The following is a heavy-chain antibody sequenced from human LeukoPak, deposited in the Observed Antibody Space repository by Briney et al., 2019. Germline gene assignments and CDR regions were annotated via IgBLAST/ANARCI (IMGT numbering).Heavy chain of an antibody. CDR3: ARAMIVVVMADAFDI. CDR2: ISAYNGNT. V-gene: IGHV1-18*01. J-gene: IGHJ3*02. CDR1: GYTFTSYG. Sequence: ASVKVSCKASGYTFTSYGISRVRQAPGQGLEWMGWISAYNGNTNYAQKLQGRVTMTTDTSTSTAYMELRSLRSDDTAVYYCARAMIVVVMADAFDIWGQGTMVTVSS. D-gene: IGHD3-22*01.